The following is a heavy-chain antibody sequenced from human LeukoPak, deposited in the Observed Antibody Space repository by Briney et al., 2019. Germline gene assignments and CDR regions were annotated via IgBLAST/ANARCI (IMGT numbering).Heavy chain of an antibody. CDR1: GFTFSSYG. D-gene: IGHD6-19*01. CDR2: ISYDGSNK. Sequence: GGSLRLSCAASGFTFSSYGMHWVRQAPGKGLEWVAVISYDGSNKYYADSVKGRFTISRDNSKNTLYLQMNSLRAEDTAVYYCAKDLSTYSSGWYIGAFDIWGQGTMVTVSS. CDR3: AKDLSTYSSGWYIGAFDI. J-gene: IGHJ3*02. V-gene: IGHV3-30*18.